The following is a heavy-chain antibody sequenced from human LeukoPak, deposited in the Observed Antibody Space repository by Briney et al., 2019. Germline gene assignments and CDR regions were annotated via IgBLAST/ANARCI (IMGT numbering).Heavy chain of an antibody. J-gene: IGHJ4*02. CDR2: IYYSGST. V-gene: IGHV4-59*11. D-gene: IGHD3-10*01. CDR3: ARDLFATGSFDY. Sequence: SETLSLTCTVSGGSISSHYWSWIRQPPGKGLEWVGYIYYSGSTNYNPSLKSRVTISVDASKNQFSLKRSSVTAADTAVYYCARDLFATGSFDYCGQGNLVTVSS. CDR1: GGSISSHY.